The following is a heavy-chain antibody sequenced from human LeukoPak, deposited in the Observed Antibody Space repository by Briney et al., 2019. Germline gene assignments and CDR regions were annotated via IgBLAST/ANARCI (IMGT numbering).Heavy chain of an antibody. CDR2: FYSGGVT. CDR1: GFTVSDTY. V-gene: IGHV3-53*03. D-gene: IGHD3-10*01. Sequence: PGGSLRLSCAAPGFTVSDTYMTWVRQPPGKGLEYVSIFYSGGVTGYAASVKGRFTISRDESKNTVYLHMNNVRADDTAKYYCARGGANTFNSYYYYSLDVWGKGTTVTVSS. J-gene: IGHJ6*04. CDR3: ARGGANTFNSYYYYSLDV.